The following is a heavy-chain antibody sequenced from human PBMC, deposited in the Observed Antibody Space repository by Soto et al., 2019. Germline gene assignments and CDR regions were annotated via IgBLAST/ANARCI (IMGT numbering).Heavy chain of an antibody. V-gene: IGHV3-21*01. J-gene: IGHJ6*03. CDR2: ISSSSSYI. CDR3: ARDYCSSTSCYARTMDV. CDR1: GFTFSSYS. D-gene: IGHD2-2*01. Sequence: EVQLVESGGGLVKPGGSLRLSCAASGFTFSSYSMNWVRQAPGKGLEWVSSISSSSSYIYYADSVKGRFTISRDNAKNSLYLQMNSLRAEDTAVYYCARDYCSSTSCYARTMDVWGKGTKVTVSS.